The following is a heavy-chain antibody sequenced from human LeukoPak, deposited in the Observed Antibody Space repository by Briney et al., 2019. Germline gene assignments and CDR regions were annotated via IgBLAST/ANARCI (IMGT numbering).Heavy chain of an antibody. Sequence: TGGSLRLSCAASGFTFSSYGMHWVRQAPGKGLEWVAVIWYDGSNKYYADSVKGRFTISRDNSKNTLYLQMNSLRAEDTAVYHCARDPSGDYCDYWGQGTLVTVSS. CDR3: ARDPSGDYCDY. D-gene: IGHD4-17*01. V-gene: IGHV3-33*08. J-gene: IGHJ4*02. CDR2: IWYDGSNK. CDR1: GFTFSSYG.